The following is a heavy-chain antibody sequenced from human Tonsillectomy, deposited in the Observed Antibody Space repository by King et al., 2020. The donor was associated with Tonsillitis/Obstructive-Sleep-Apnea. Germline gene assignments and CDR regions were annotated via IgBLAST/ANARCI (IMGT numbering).Heavy chain of an antibody. J-gene: IGHJ2*01. Sequence: QLVQSGAEVKKPGSSVKVSCKASGGTFSNYAISWVRQAPGQGFEWMGGIIPIFGASNYAQKFQGRVTITADESTSTVYMELSSLRSEDTAVYYCARSGYCSGGSCYSVYWYFDLWGRGTLVTVSS. D-gene: IGHD2-15*01. CDR1: GGTFSNYA. CDR3: ARSGYCSGGSCYSVYWYFDL. CDR2: IIPIFGAS. V-gene: IGHV1-69*01.